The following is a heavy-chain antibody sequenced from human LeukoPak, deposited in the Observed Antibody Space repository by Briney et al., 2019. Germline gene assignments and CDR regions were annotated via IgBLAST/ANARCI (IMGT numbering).Heavy chain of an antibody. J-gene: IGHJ2*01. CDR2: ISWNSGSI. CDR3: AKAGTNYDSSGYYFHWYFDL. CDR1: GFTFDDYA. Sequence: YPGRSLRLSCAASGFTFDDYAMHWVRQAPGKGLEWVSGISWNSGSIGYADSVKGRFTISRDNAKNSLYLQMNSLRAEDTALYYCAKAGTNYDSSGYYFHWYFDLWGRGTLVTVSS. V-gene: IGHV3-9*01. D-gene: IGHD3-22*01.